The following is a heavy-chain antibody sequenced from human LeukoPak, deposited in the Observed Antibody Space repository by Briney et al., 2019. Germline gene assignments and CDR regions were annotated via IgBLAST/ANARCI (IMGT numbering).Heavy chain of an antibody. V-gene: IGHV3-23*01. D-gene: IGHD3-9*01. J-gene: IGHJ4*02. Sequence: GGSLRLSCAASGFTFSIFAMSWVRQAPGKGLEWVSTISGGGGSTFYADSVMGRLTISRDNSKNTLYLQVNSLRAADTAVYYCARDSSAEYYDILTGYSYFDYWGQGTLVTVSS. CDR2: ISGGGGST. CDR1: GFTFSIFA. CDR3: ARDSSAEYYDILTGYSYFDY.